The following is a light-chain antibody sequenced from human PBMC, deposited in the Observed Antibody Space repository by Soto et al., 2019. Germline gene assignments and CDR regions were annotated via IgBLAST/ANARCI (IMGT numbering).Light chain of an antibody. V-gene: IGKV1-17*03. CDR1: QGISNY. CDR2: AAS. CDR3: LQYHSYPLT. Sequence: DIQMTQSPSAMSASVGDRVTITCRASQGISNYLAWFQQQPGKVPKLLIYAASSLQSGVPSRFSGSGFGTEFTLTIISLQPEDFASYHCLQYHSYPLTFGGGTKVNIK. J-gene: IGKJ4*01.